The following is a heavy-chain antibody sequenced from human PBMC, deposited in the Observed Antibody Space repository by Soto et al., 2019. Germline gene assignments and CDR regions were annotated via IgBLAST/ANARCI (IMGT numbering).Heavy chain of an antibody. V-gene: IGHV4-34*01. CDR2: INHSGST. CDR1: GGSFSGYY. J-gene: IGHJ4*02. Sequence: QVQLQQWGAGLLKPSETLSLTCAVYGGSFSGYYWSWIRQPPGKGLEWIGEINHSGSTNYNPSLKSRVTISVDTSKNQFSLKLSSVTAADTAVYYCARGGEEGTVTTQIDYWGQGTLVTVSS. D-gene: IGHD4-17*01. CDR3: ARGGEEGTVTTQIDY.